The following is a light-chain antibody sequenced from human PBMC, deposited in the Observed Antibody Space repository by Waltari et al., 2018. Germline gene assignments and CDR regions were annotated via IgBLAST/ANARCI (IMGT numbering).Light chain of an antibody. V-gene: IGLV2-14*01. Sequence: QSALTQPASVSGSPGQSITISCTGTSSDVGGYNYVSWYQQHPGKAPKLIIYEVSNRPSGLSSRFSGSKSGNTASLTISGLQAEDEADYHCSSYTSSSTQFVFGTGTKVTVL. J-gene: IGLJ1*01. CDR2: EVS. CDR1: SSDVGGYNY. CDR3: SSYTSSSTQFV.